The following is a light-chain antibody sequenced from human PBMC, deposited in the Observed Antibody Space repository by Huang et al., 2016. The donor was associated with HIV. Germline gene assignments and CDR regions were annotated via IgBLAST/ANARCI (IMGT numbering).Light chain of an antibody. CDR2: GSA. CDR1: QSVSSSH. V-gene: IGKV3-20*01. J-gene: IGKJ2*01. CDR3: QQYGSSRGT. Sequence: EIVLTQSPGTLSLSPGERATLSCRASQSVSSSHLAWYPQQPGQAPRLLIYGSASRATGVPDRFSGSVSGTDFTLTISRLEPEDFAVYYCQQYGSSRGTFGQGTKLEIK.